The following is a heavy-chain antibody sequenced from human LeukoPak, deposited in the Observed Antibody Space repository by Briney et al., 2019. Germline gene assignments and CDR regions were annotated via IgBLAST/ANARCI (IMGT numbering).Heavy chain of an antibody. V-gene: IGHV1-24*01. J-gene: IGHJ6*02. CDR2: FDPEDGET. D-gene: IGHD3-9*01. Sequence: ASVKVSCKVSGYTLTELSMHWVRQAPGKGLEWMGGFDPEDGETIYAQKFQGRVTMTEDTSTDTAYMELSSLRSEDTAVYYCARDRRTIYDTLTGYRDYYGMDVWGQGTTVTVSS. CDR1: GYTLTELS. CDR3: ARDRRTIYDTLTGYRDYYGMDV.